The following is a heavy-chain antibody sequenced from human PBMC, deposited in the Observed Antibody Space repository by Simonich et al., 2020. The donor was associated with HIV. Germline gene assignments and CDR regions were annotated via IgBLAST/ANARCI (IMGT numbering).Heavy chain of an antibody. Sequence: QVQLQQWGAGLLKPSETLSLTCAVFGGSFSGYYWSWIRQPPGKGLEWMGEINHSASTKYTPSLKSRVTISVDTSKNQFSLKLTSVTAADTAVYYCAKVARYFDWYSTAFDYWGQGTLVTVSS. CDR2: INHSAST. J-gene: IGHJ4*02. D-gene: IGHD3-9*01. CDR3: AKVARYFDWYSTAFDY. CDR1: GGSFSGYY. V-gene: IGHV4-34*02.